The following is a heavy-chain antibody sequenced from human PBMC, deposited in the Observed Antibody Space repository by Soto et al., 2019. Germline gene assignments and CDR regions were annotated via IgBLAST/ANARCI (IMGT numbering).Heavy chain of an antibody. CDR3: ARAHPRGRYFDWLIFPLGY. CDR1: GFTFSSYA. D-gene: IGHD3-9*01. J-gene: IGHJ4*02. Sequence: GSLRRSGAASGFTFSSYAMSWVRQAPGKGLEWVSAISGSGGSTYYADSVRGRFTISRDDANSHVYLDMNDVRPEDPALYYCARAHPRGRYFDWLIFPLGYWGRGALVTVSS. V-gene: IGHV3-23*01. CDR2: ISGSGGST.